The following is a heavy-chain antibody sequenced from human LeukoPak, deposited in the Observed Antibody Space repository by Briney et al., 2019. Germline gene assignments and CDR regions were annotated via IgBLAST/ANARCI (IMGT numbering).Heavy chain of an antibody. D-gene: IGHD1-26*01. CDR3: AKQSSGSYSPWRYYYYMDV. Sequence: GGSLRLSCAASGFTFSSYAMSWVRQAPGKGLEWVSAISGSGGSTYYADSVKGRFTISRDNSKNTLYLQMNSLRAEDTAVYYCAKQSSGSYSPWRYYYYMDVWGKGTTVTVSS. V-gene: IGHV3-23*01. CDR1: GFTFSSYA. J-gene: IGHJ6*03. CDR2: ISGSGGST.